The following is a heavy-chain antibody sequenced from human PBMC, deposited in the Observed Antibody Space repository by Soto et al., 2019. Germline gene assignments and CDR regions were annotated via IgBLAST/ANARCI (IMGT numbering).Heavy chain of an antibody. CDR1: GFSFSEHY. CDR2: TTPSGGDT. Sequence: QAQLVESGGGLVKRGGSLRLSCAASGFSFSEHYMSWIRQSPGKGFEWVSYTTPSGGDTFYTDSVKGRFTISRNNAMRSVDLQMNSLTVEDTAVYYCARGHYGLEVWGQGTKVTVSS. J-gene: IGHJ6*02. V-gene: IGHV3-11*01. CDR3: ARGHYGLEV.